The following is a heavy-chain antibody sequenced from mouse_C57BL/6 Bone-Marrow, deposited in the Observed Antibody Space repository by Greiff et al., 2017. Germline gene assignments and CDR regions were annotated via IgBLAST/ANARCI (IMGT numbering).Heavy chain of an antibody. Sequence: DVMLVESGGGLVKPGGSLKISCAVSGFTFSDYGMHWVRQAPEKGLEWVAYISSGSSTIYYADTVKGRFTISRDNAKNSLFLQMTSLSSEDTAMYYCATYGSLYYYAMDYWGQGTSVTVSS. J-gene: IGHJ4*01. CDR1: GFTFSDYG. CDR2: ISSGSSTI. CDR3: ATYGSLYYYAMDY. V-gene: IGHV5-17*01. D-gene: IGHD1-1*01.